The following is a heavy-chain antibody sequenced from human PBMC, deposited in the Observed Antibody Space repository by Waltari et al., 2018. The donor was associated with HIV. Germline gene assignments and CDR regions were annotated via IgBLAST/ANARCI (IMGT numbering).Heavy chain of an antibody. CDR3: ASEQYSSDWYDNH. V-gene: IGHV1-3*01. CDR1: GITLSTYD. CDR2: INVGNGNS. J-gene: IGHJ5*02. Sequence: QVQLVQSGAEVKKPGASVKVSCKASGITLSTYDMHWVRQAPGQRLEWMGWINVGNGNSDYSQKFQGRVTITRDKSASTAYMELSGLRSEDTAVYYCASEQYSSDWYDNHWGQGTLVTVSS. D-gene: IGHD6-19*01.